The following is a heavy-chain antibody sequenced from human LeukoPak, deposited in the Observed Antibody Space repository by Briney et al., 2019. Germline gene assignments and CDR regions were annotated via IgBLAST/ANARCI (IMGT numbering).Heavy chain of an antibody. Sequence: PGGSLRLPCAASEFTFSVYYMTWIRQAPGKGLEWVSYITTSSSTKYADSVKGRFTISRDNAKNSLYLQMNSLRAEDTAVYYCVVGDYYDSSGYYRAFQHWGQGTLVTVSS. CDR2: ITTSSST. J-gene: IGHJ1*01. D-gene: IGHD3-22*01. CDR3: VVGDYYDSSGYYRAFQH. V-gene: IGHV3-11*06. CDR1: EFTFSVYY.